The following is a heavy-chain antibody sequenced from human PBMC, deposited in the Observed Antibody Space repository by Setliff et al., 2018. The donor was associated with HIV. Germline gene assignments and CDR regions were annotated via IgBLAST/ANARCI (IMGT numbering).Heavy chain of an antibody. V-gene: IGHV4-34*01. Sequence: PSETLSLTCAVYGGSLSGYYWSWVRQSPGRGLEWIGEINQSGNTNFNPSLKSRLIISVDTSKSQFSLSLTSVTAADTAVYYCVRSIHGGGSEPFDTWGQGIQVTVSS. J-gene: IGHJ5*02. CDR1: GGSLSGYY. CDR3: VRSIHGGGSEPFDT. D-gene: IGHD3-10*01. CDR2: INQSGNT.